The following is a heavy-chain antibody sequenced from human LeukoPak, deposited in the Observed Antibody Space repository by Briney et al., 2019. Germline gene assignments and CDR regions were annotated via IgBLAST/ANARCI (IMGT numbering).Heavy chain of an antibody. J-gene: IGHJ4*02. CDR1: GFTFSSYG. D-gene: IGHD6-13*01. CDR3: AKDLVGSSWSLIRFDY. CDR2: IRYGGSNK. V-gene: IGHV3-30*02. Sequence: GGSLRLSCAASGFTFSSYGMHWVRQAPGKGLEWVAFIRYGGSNKYYADSVKGRFTISRDNSKNTLYLQMNSLRAEDTAVYYCAKDLVGSSWSLIRFDYWGQGTLVTVSS.